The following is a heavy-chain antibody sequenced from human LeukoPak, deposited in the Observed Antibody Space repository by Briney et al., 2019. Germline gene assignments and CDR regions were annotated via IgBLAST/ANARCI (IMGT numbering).Heavy chain of an antibody. D-gene: IGHD1-26*01. CDR1: GFTFTNHW. V-gene: IGHV3-74*01. Sequence: PGGSLRLSCVGSGFTFTNHWIHWVRQVPGQGLVWVSRTNYDGSITNYADSVKGRFTMSRDNSKNTVYLQMNSLRAEDTAFYYCARNSGANVYTYSFQYWGRGTLVTVSS. CDR2: TNYDGSIT. J-gene: IGHJ4*02. CDR3: ARNSGANVYTYSFQY.